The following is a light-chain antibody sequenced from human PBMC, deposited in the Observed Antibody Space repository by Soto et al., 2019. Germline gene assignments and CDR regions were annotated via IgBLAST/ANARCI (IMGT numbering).Light chain of an antibody. V-gene: IGKV1-5*01. J-gene: IGKJ5*01. CDR2: DSS. CDR1: QSIKTW. Sequence: DIQMTQSPSTLSASVGDRVTITCRASQSIKTWSAWYQHKPGKTPQLLIYDSSSLESCVPSKFRGSGSGTEFTLNILSLQPADLASCDCQQCHSYSITFGQETRVE. CDR3: QQCHSYSIT.